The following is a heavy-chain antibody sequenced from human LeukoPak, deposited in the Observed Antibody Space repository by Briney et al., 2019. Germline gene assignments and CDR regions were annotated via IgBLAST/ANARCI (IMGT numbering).Heavy chain of an antibody. CDR1: GFTFRSNW. V-gene: IGHV3-7*01. D-gene: IGHD1-26*01. J-gene: IGHJ4*02. CDR3: ARDQTGSLDY. Sequence: GGSLRLSCVASGFTFRSNWMAWVRQAPGKGLEWVANINQDATTKHYVDSVKDRFTISRDNAKNSLYLQMNSLTVDDTAVYYCARDQTGSLDYWGQGTLVTVSS. CDR2: INQDATTK.